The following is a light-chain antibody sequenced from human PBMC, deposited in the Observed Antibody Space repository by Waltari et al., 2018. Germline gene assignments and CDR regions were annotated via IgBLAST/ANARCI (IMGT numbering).Light chain of an antibody. CDR1: QRVNNY. J-gene: IGKJ1*01. CDR2: DAS. Sequence: EIVLTQSPATLSLSPGERATLSCRASQRVNNYLAWYQQKPGQAPRLLIYDASNRATGIPARFGGRGSGTDFTLTISSLEPEDFASYYCQQRTRWPWTFGQGTKVEIK. CDR3: QQRTRWPWT. V-gene: IGKV3-11*01.